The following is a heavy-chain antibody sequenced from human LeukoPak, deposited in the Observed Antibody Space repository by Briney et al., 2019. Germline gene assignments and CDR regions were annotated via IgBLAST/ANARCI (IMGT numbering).Heavy chain of an antibody. CDR2: IYYSGST. J-gene: IGHJ6*03. CDR1: GGSISSSSYY. V-gene: IGHV4-39*01. CDR3: ARHPHIVVVTAIIDYYYYMDV. Sequence: SETLSLTCTVSGGSISSSSYYWGWIRQPPGKGLEWIGGIYYSGSTYYNPSLKSRVTISVDTSKNQFSLKLSSVTAADTAVYYCARHPHIVVVTAIIDYYYYMDVWGKGTTVTVSS. D-gene: IGHD2-21*02.